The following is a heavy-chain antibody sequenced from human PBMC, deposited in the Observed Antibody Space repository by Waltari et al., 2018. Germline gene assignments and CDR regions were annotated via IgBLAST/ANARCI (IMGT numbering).Heavy chain of an antibody. CDR2: INHSGRT. CDR3: ARGPRWYSSGWYSF. V-gene: IGHV4-34*01. CDR1: GGSFSGYY. Sequence: QVQLQQWGAGLLKPSETLSLTCAVYGGSFSGYYWSWIRQPPGKGLEWIGEINHSGRTNYNPSLKSRVTISVDTSKNQFSLKLSSVTAADTAVYYCARGPRWYSSGWYSFWGQGTLVTVSS. D-gene: IGHD6-19*01. J-gene: IGHJ4*02.